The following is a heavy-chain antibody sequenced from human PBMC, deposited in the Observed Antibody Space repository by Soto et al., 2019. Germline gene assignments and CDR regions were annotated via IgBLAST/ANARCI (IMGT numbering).Heavy chain of an antibody. Sequence: PGGPRRLSCATSGIILSDCAMNWVRQAPGKGLEWVSYISSSSSVIDYADSVKGRFTVSRDNARNSLPPHSSGVGGRDRALHYCTRDDSWGSNWYDVMDVGGKGTTVTAPS. V-gene: IGHV3-48*01. J-gene: IGHJ6*04. CDR2: ISSSSSVI. D-gene: IGHD7-27*01. CDR3: TRDDSWGSNWYDVMDV. CDR1: GIILSDCA.